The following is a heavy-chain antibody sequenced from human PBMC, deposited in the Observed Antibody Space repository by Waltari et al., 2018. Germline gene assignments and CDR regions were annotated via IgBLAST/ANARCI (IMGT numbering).Heavy chain of an antibody. J-gene: IGHJ6*02. V-gene: IGHV3-30*04. D-gene: IGHD3-22*01. CDR1: EFTFSSYA. CDR3: ARDYCDRSNCHGMDV. Sequence: QVQLVESGGGVVQPGRSLRLSCAAPEFTFSSYAMHWVRQAPGKGLEWVAVISYNGRNIYYVDSVKGRFTISRDNSKKTLYMQMNSLRVEDTAVYYCARDYCDRSNCHGMDVWGQGTTVTVSS. CDR2: ISYNGRNI.